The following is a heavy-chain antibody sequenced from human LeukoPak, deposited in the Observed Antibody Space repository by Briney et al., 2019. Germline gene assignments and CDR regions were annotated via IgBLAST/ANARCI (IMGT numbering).Heavy chain of an antibody. CDR3: ATDGAGFDT. Sequence: GVSLRLSCAASGFTFNDYYMSWIRQAPGKGLEWLSYINIGGTNTHYADSVKGRFTISRDNAKKSLYLEMNNLRAEDTAVYYCATDGAGFDTWGQGVLVTVSS. CDR2: INIGGTNT. CDR1: GFTFNDYY. V-gene: IGHV3-11*01. J-gene: IGHJ5*02.